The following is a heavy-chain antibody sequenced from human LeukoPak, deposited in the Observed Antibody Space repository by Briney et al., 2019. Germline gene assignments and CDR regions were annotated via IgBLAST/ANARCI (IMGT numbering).Heavy chain of an antibody. CDR3: ARDRAEQWLVPSTDY. Sequence: GASVKLSCKASGYTFTSYGISWVRQAPGQGLEWMGWISAYNGNTNYAQKLQGRVTMTTDTSTSTAYMELRSLRSDDTAVYHCARDRAEQWLVPSTDYWGQGTLVTVSS. D-gene: IGHD6-19*01. V-gene: IGHV1-18*01. CDR2: ISAYNGNT. CDR1: GYTFTSYG. J-gene: IGHJ4*02.